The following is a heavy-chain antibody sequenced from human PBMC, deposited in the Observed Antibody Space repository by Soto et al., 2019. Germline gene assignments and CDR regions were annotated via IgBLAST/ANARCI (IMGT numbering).Heavy chain of an antibody. J-gene: IGHJ2*01. D-gene: IGHD2-15*01. CDR2: IYYSGST. Sequence: PGKGLEWIGYIYYSGSTYYNPSLKSRVTISGDTSKNQFSLKLSSVTAADTAVYYCARDGVFFFQAEDGIRDKLPVSAFLLNRSSDL. CDR3: ARDGVFFFQAEDGIRDKLPVSAFLLNRSSDL. V-gene: IGHV4-31*02.